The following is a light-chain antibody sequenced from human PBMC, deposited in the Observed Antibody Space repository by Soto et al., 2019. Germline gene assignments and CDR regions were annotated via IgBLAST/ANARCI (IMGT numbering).Light chain of an antibody. J-gene: IGKJ4*01. CDR2: DAS. Sequence: DIQMTQSPSSLSASVGDRVTITCQASQDISNYLNWYQQKPGKAPKLLIYDASNLETGVPSSFSGSGSGTDFSVTISSLQPEGIATHYGQEYDNLLTFGGGTKVEIK. CDR3: QEYDNLLT. V-gene: IGKV1-33*01. CDR1: QDISNY.